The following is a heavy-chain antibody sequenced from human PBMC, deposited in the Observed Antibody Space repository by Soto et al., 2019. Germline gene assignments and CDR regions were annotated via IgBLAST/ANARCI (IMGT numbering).Heavy chain of an antibody. CDR1: GGSFSGYY. V-gene: IGHV4-34*01. J-gene: IGHJ4*02. D-gene: IGHD7-27*01. CDR2: INHSGST. Sequence: QVQLQQWGAGLLKPSETLSLTCAVYGGSFSGYYWSWIRQPPGKGLEWIGEINHSGSTNYNPSLKSRVTISVDTSKNQFSLKLSSVTAADTAVYYCARAGGTPLGYWGQGTLLTVSS. CDR3: ARAGGTPLGY.